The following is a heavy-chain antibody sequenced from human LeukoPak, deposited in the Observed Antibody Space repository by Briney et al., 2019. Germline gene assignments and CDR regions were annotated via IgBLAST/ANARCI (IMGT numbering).Heavy chain of an antibody. CDR1: GGTFSSYA. V-gene: IGHV1-8*02. D-gene: IGHD6-13*01. Sequence: GASVKVSCKASGGTFSSYAISWVRQATGQGLEWMGWMNPNSGNTGYAQKFQGRVTMTRNTSISTAYMELSSLRSEDTAVYYCARGQQLMDAFDIWGQGTMVTVSS. CDR3: ARGQQLMDAFDI. J-gene: IGHJ3*02. CDR2: MNPNSGNT.